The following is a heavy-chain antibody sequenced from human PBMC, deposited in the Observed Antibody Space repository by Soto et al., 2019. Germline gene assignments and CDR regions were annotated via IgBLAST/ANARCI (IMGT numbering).Heavy chain of an antibody. CDR3: ATDPIRHSASSELNY. V-gene: IGHV1-24*01. CDR2: FDPEDGET. D-gene: IGHD1-1*01. J-gene: IGHJ4*02. Sequence: ASVKVSCKVSGYTLTELSMHRVRQAPGKGLEWMGGFDPEDGETIYAQKFQGRVTMTEDTSTDTAYMELSSLRSEDTAVYYCATDPIRHSASSELNYWGQGTLVTVSS. CDR1: GYTLTELS.